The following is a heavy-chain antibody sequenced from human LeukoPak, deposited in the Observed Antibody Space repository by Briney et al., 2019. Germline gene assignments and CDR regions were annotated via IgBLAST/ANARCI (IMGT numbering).Heavy chain of an antibody. V-gene: IGHV3-74*01. Sequence: GGSLRLSCAASGFTFSPVWMHWVRQAPGKGLMWVSHIINDGSYTTYADSVKGRFTISRDNAKNTVYLQTNSLRAEDTAVYYCATDDKYAPSSWGQGTLVTVSS. CDR3: ATDDKYAPSS. D-gene: IGHD2-2*01. CDR1: GFTFSPVW. J-gene: IGHJ5*02. CDR2: IINDGSYT.